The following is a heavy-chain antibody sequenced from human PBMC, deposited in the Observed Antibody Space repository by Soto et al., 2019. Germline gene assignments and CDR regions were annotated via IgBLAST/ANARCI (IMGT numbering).Heavy chain of an antibody. CDR1: GFTVTNKY. CDR3: ARVDYGDYGWYFDL. CDR2: IYSGGTT. V-gene: IGHV3-53*01. Sequence: EVQLVESGGGLIQPGGSLRLSCAASGFTVTNKYMTWVRQAPGKGLEWVSAIYSGGTTSYADSVKGRFTISRDNSKDILYLQMNSLRAEDTAAYYCARVDYGDYGWYFDLWGRGTLVTVSS. J-gene: IGHJ2*01. D-gene: IGHD4-17*01.